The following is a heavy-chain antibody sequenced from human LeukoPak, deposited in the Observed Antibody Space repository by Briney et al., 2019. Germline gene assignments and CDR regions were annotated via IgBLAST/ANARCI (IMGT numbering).Heavy chain of an antibody. CDR2: ISSSSTI. V-gene: IGHV3-69-1*01. Sequence: GGSLRLSCAASGFTFSSYSMNWVRQAPGKGLEWVSSISSSSTIYYADSVKGRFTISRDNAKNSLYLQMNSLRAEDTAVYYCAREVRRDLSFDYWGQGTLVTVSS. CDR3: AREVRRDLSFDY. J-gene: IGHJ4*02. CDR1: GFTFSSYS.